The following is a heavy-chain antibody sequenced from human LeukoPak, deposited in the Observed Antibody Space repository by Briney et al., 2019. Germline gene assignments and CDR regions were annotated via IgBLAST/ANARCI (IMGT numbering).Heavy chain of an antibody. CDR3: ARIVRTYYDFWSGYRNWFDP. Sequence: KTSETLSLTCAVYGGSFSGYYWSWIRQPPGKGLEWIGEINHIGSTNYNPSLKSRVTISVDTSKNQFSLKLSSVTAADTAVYYCARIVRTYYDFWSGYRNWFDPWGQGTLVTVSS. D-gene: IGHD3-3*01. CDR2: INHIGST. CDR1: GGSFSGYY. J-gene: IGHJ5*02. V-gene: IGHV4-34*01.